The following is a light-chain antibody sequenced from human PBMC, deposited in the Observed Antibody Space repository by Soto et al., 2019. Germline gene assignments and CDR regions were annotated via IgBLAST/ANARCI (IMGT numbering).Light chain of an antibody. V-gene: IGLV2-8*01. Sequence: QSVLTQPPSASGSPGQSVTISCTGTSSDVGGYNYVSWYQHHPGKAPKLMIYEVSKRPSGVPDRFSASKSGNTASLTVSGLQAEDEADYYCSSYTGSDNLVFGGGTQLTVL. J-gene: IGLJ7*01. CDR3: SSYTGSDNLV. CDR1: SSDVGGYNY. CDR2: EVS.